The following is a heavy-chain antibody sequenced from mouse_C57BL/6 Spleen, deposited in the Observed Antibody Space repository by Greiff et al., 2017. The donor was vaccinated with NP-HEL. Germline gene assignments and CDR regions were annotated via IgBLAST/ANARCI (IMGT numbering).Heavy chain of an antibody. V-gene: IGHV1-42*01. D-gene: IGHD1-1*01. CDR1: GYSFTGYY. Sequence: VQLKHSGPELVKPGASVKISCKASGYSFTGYYMNWVKQSPEKSLEWIGEINPSTGGTTYNQKFKAKATLTVDKSSSTAYMQLKSLTSEDSAVYYLARPVSSYVGAMDYWGQGTSVTVSS. CDR2: INPSTGGT. CDR3: ARPVSSYVGAMDY. J-gene: IGHJ4*01.